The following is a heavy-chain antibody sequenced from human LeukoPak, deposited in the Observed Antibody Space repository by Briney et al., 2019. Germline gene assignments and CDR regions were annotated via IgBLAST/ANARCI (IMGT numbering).Heavy chain of an antibody. CDR2: IYSGGST. Sequence: PGGSLRLSCAASGFTFSNNYMSWVRQAPGKGLEWVSVIYSGGSTYYSDSVKGRFTISRDNSKNTLYLQMNSLRAEDTAVYYCARDRPITMVRGVRYGMDVWGQGTTVTVSS. V-gene: IGHV3-53*01. J-gene: IGHJ6*02. D-gene: IGHD3-10*01. CDR3: ARDRPITMVRGVRYGMDV. CDR1: GFTFSNNY.